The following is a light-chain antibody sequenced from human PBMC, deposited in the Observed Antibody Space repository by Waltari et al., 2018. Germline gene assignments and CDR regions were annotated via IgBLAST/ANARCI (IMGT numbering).Light chain of an antibody. CDR1: QSVSGSY. J-gene: IGKJ1*01. V-gene: IGKV3-20*01. CDR3: QQYGSSPET. CDR2: GAS. Sequence: EIVLTQSPGTLSLSPGERVTLSCRASQSVSGSYLAWYQQKPGQAPRLLIYGASNRATGIPDRISGSGSGTDFTLTISRLDSEDFAVYYCQQYGSSPETFGQGTKVEAK.